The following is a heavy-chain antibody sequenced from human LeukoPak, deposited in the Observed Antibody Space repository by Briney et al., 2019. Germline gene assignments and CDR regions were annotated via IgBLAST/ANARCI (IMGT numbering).Heavy chain of an antibody. Sequence: RGESLKISCKGSGYSFTSYWIGWVRQMPGKGLEWMGIIYPGDSDTRYSPSFQGQVTVSVDKSVSTAYLQWSSLRAADTAIYYCARRPTSGQYYFDEWGQGTLVTVPS. J-gene: IGHJ4*02. V-gene: IGHV5-51*01. CDR3: ARRPTSGQYYFDE. CDR1: GYSFTSYW. D-gene: IGHD6-19*01. CDR2: IYPGDSDT.